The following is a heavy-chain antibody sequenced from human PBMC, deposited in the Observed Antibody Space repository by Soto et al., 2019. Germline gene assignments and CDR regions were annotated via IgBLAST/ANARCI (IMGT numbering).Heavy chain of an antibody. V-gene: IGHV3-33*01. CDR2: IWYDGSNK. Sequence: QVQLVESGGGVVQPGRSLRLSCAASGFTFSSYGMHWVRQAPGKGLEWVAVIWYDGSNKYYADSVKGRFTISRDNSKNTLYLQMNSLRAEDTAVSYWARESPGYGMDVWGQGTTVTVSS. CDR3: ARESPGYGMDV. J-gene: IGHJ6*02. CDR1: GFTFSSYG.